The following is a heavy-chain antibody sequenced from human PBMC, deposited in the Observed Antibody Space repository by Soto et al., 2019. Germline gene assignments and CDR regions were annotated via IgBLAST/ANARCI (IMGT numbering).Heavy chain of an antibody. J-gene: IGHJ4*02. D-gene: IGHD6-6*01. Sequence: PSETLSLTCAVYGGSFSGYYWSWISQTPGKGLEWIGEINHSGSTNYNPSLKSRVTISVDTSKNQFSLKLSSVTAADTAVYYCARVRGSSSPSTIDYWGQGTLVTVSS. V-gene: IGHV4-34*01. CDR1: GGSFSGYY. CDR2: INHSGST. CDR3: ARVRGSSSPSTIDY.